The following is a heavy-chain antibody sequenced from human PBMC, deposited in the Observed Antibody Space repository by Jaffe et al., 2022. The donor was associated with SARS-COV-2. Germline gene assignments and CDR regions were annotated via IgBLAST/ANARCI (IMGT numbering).Heavy chain of an antibody. CDR3: ARDRGFIHPGYYGMDV. V-gene: IGHV3-7*01. J-gene: IGHJ6*02. CDR2: IKQDGSEK. Sequence: EVQLVESGGGLVQPGGSLRLSCAASGFTFSSYWMSWVRQAPGKGLEWVANIKQDGSEKYYVDSVKGRFTISRDNAKNSLYLQMNSLRAEDTAVYYCARDRGFIHPGYYGMDVWGQGTTVTVSS. CDR1: GFTFSSYW. D-gene: IGHD3-16*02.